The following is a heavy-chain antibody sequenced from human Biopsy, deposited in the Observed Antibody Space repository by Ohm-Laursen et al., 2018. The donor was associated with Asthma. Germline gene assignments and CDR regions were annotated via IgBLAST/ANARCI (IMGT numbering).Heavy chain of an antibody. Sequence: LRLSCAASGFTFSTSWMTWVRQAPGKGLEWVANIKEDGSEKNYVDSVKGRFTISRDNGKNSLYLQMNSLRAEDTAVYYCAKGLSAWRGGLDVWGQGTTVTVSS. CDR1: GFTFSTSW. V-gene: IGHV3-7*05. D-gene: IGHD2/OR15-2a*01. CDR3: AKGLSAWRGGLDV. CDR2: IKEDGSEK. J-gene: IGHJ6*02.